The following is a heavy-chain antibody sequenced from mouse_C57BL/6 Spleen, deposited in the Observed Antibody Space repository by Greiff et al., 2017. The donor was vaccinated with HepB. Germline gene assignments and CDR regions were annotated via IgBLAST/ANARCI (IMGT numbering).Heavy chain of an antibody. CDR1: GFTFSSYG. CDR2: ISSGGSYT. J-gene: IGHJ2*01. V-gene: IGHV5-6*01. CDR3: ARQVYYYGSSHYFDY. Sequence: EVQGVESGGDLVKPGGSLKLSCAASGFTFSSYGMSWVRQTPDKRLEWVATISSGGSYTYYPDSVKGRFTISRDNAKNTLYLQMSSLKSEDTAMYYWARQVYYYGSSHYFDYWGQGTTLTVSS. D-gene: IGHD1-1*01.